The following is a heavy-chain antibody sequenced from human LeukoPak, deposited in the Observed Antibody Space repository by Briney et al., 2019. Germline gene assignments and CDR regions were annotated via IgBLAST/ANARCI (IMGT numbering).Heavy chain of an antibody. CDR2: IDPYSGDT. Sequence: AAVKVSCKASGYTFTDYYIHWVRQAPGQGLVWMGWIDPYSGDTKYAQKIKGRVTMTRDTTISTVYMDLSRLTSDDTAVYFCASDIAASGSFDYWGLGTLVTVSS. D-gene: IGHD6-13*01. CDR3: ASDIAASGSFDY. V-gene: IGHV1-2*02. J-gene: IGHJ4*02. CDR1: GYTFTDYY.